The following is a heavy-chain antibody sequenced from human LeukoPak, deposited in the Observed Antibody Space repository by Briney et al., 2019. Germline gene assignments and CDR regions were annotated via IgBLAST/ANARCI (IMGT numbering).Heavy chain of an antibody. CDR2: VYYSGNT. CDR1: GGSITSSSYY. J-gene: IGHJ3*02. D-gene: IGHD4-17*01. V-gene: IGHV4-39*07. CDR3: TREYGFMTTVFHAFDI. Sequence: ASETLSLTCTVSGGSITSSSYYWGWIRQPPGKGLEWIGSVYYSGNTYYNSSLKSRVTISVDTSKNQFSLKLSSVTAADTAIYYCTREYGFMTTVFHAFDIWGQGTMVTVSS.